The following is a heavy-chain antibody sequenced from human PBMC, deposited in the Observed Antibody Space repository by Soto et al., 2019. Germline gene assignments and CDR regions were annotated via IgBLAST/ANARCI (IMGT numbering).Heavy chain of an antibody. Sequence: QVQLVQSGAEVKKPGASVKVSCTFTSYDINWVRQATGQGLEWMGWMNPNSGNTRYAQKFQGRVTMTRNTSNFTADMELSSLRSEDTALYYCARGPGSSDWRFSYYYMDVWGQGTTGTVSS. J-gene: IGHJ6*02. CDR1: FTSYD. V-gene: IGHV1-8*01. D-gene: IGHD6-19*01. CDR2: MNPNSGNT. CDR3: ARGPGSSDWRFSYYYMDV.